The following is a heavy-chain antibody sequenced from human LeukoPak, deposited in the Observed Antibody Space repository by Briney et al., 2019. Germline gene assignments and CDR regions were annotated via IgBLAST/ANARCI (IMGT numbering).Heavy chain of an antibody. CDR1: GFTFSSYE. V-gene: IGHV3-48*03. CDR3: ARVARYSSGSYMGPLGRYYYYYGMDV. Sequence: GGSLRLSCAASGFTFSSYEMNWVRQAPGKGLEWVSYISSSGSTIYYADSVKGRFTISRDNAKNSLYLQMNSLRAEDTAVYYCARVARYSSGSYMGPLGRYYYYYGMDVWGQGTTVTVSS. CDR2: ISSSGSTI. D-gene: IGHD6-19*01. J-gene: IGHJ6*02.